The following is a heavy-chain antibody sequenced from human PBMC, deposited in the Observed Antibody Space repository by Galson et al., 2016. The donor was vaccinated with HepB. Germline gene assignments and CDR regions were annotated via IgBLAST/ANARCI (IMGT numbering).Heavy chain of an antibody. Sequence: SLRLSCAASGFTFSRHLIHWVRQAPGKGLEWVAVIGTDEKTPYHANSVKGRFSLSRDKSKNAVFLQMTSLKVEDTALYYCARQQYHGYAPVDHWGQGILVTVSS. D-gene: IGHD5-12*01. V-gene: IGHV3-30*03. CDR2: IGTDEKTP. CDR1: GFTFSRHL. CDR3: ARQQYHGYAPVDH. J-gene: IGHJ4*02.